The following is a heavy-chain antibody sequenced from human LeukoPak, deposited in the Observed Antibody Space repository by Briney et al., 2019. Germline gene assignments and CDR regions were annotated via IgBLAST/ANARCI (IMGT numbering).Heavy chain of an antibody. CDR3: AKADYDFYYFDY. CDR2: ISGSGGST. D-gene: IGHD3-3*01. CDR1: GFTFSSFA. J-gene: IGHJ4*02. Sequence: PGGSLSLSCAASGFTFSSFAMSWVRQAPGKGLEWFSAISGSGGSTYYADSVKGRFTISRDNSKNTLYLQMNSLRAEDTAVYYCAKADYDFYYFDYWGQGTLVTVSS. V-gene: IGHV3-23*01.